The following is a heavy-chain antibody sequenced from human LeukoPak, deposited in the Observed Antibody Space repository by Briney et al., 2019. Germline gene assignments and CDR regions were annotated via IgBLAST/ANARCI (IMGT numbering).Heavy chain of an antibody. CDR1: GFTFSNAW. CDR2: IKSKTDGGTT. V-gene: IGHV3-15*01. D-gene: IGHD6-19*01. Sequence: GGALRLSCAASGFTFSNAWMSWVRQAPGKGLEWVGRIKSKTDGGTTDYAAPVKGRFTISRDNSKNTLDLQMNSLRAEDTAVYYCAKGRLSSGWYFDYWGQGTLVTVSS. J-gene: IGHJ4*02. CDR3: AKGRLSSGWYFDY.